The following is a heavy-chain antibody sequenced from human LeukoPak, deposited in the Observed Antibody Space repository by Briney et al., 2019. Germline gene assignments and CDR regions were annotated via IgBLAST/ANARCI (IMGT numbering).Heavy chain of an antibody. CDR1: EYSFTSYW. Sequence: PGESLKIYCKGSEYSFTSYWIGWVRQMPGKGLEWMGIIYPGDSDIRYSPSFQGQVTISADKSITTVYLQWSSLKASDTAMYYCARQYGSGSLDYWGQGTLVTVSS. V-gene: IGHV5-51*01. CDR2: IYPGDSDI. CDR3: ARQYGSGSLDY. J-gene: IGHJ4*02. D-gene: IGHD3-10*01.